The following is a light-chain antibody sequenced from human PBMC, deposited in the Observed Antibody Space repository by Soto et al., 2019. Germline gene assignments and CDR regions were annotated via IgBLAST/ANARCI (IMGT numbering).Light chain of an antibody. Sequence: EIVLTQSPGTLSLSPGERATLSCRASQSVTSNYLAWYQQKPGQTTRLLISGASSRAAGISDKFSVSGSGTDFTLTISRLEPEDFEVYFCHQYGTVPSTFGQGTRLEIK. CDR3: HQYGTVPST. V-gene: IGKV3-20*01. CDR1: QSVTSNY. J-gene: IGKJ5*01. CDR2: GAS.